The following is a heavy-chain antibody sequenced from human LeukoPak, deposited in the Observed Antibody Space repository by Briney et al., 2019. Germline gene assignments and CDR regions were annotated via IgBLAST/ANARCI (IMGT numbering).Heavy chain of an antibody. D-gene: IGHD5-24*01. Sequence: PGGSLRLSSAVSVFSATNNYMSWVRQAPGKGLEWVSVFYVGGDTYYADSVKGRFTISRDNSENTLYLQMKSLRAEDTGVYYCARGDGYNFFDYWGEGTLVTVS. J-gene: IGHJ4*02. CDR3: ARGDGYNFFDY. CDR1: VFSATNNY. V-gene: IGHV3-53*01. CDR2: FYVGGDT.